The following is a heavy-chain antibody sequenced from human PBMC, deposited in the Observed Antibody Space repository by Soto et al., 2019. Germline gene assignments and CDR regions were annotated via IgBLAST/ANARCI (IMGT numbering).Heavy chain of an antibody. Sequence: QVQLVQSGAEVKKPGASVKVSCKASGYTFSNDAITWVRQAPGQGLEWMGWVSAYNGNTNYAQKFKGRVTMTTDTSTSTAYMEIRSLRYDDTAVYFCARASRYDRNYMMYWGQGTLVTVSS. CDR2: VSAYNGNT. V-gene: IGHV1-18*01. J-gene: IGHJ4*02. CDR1: GYTFSNDA. D-gene: IGHD1-7*01. CDR3: ARASRYDRNYMMY.